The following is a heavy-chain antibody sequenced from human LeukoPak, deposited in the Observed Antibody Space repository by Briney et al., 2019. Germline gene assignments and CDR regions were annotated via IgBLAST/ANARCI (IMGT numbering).Heavy chain of an antibody. Sequence: GGSLRLSCAASGFTFSLYAMSWVRQAPGKGLEWVANIKQDGSEKYYVDSVKGRFTISRDNAKNSLYLQMNSLKAEDTAVYYCARDHIGWGQGTLVTVSS. CDR3: ARDHIG. V-gene: IGHV3-7*01. CDR2: IKQDGSEK. CDR1: GFTFSLYA. D-gene: IGHD2-21*01. J-gene: IGHJ4*02.